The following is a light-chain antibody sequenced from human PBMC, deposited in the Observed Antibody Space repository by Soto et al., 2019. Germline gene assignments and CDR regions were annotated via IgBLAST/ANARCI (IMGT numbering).Light chain of an antibody. J-gene: IGKJ1*01. CDR2: DAS. V-gene: IGKV3-11*01. CDR3: QQRSNWPPWT. Sequence: IVLTQSPATLSLSPGEKATLSCRASQSVSSYLAWYQHKPGQAPRLLIFDASHRASGIPPRFSGSGSGTDFTLTISSLEPEDFAVYYCQQRSNWPPWTFGQGTKVDIK. CDR1: QSVSSY.